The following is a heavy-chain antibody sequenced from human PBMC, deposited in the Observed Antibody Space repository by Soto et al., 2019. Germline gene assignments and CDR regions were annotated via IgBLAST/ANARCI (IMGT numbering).Heavy chain of an antibody. CDR2: IIPIFGTA. V-gene: IGHV1-69*01. CDR3: ASGPVTIIVPPGTPAGGYGMDV. Sequence: QVQLVQSGAEVKKPGSSVKVSCKASGGTFSSYAISWVRQAPGQGLEWMGGIIPIFGTANYAQKFQGRVTITADESTSTAYMELSSLRSEDTAVYYCASGPVTIIVPPGTPAGGYGMDVWGQGTTVTVSS. D-gene: IGHD3-22*01. J-gene: IGHJ6*02. CDR1: GGTFSSYA.